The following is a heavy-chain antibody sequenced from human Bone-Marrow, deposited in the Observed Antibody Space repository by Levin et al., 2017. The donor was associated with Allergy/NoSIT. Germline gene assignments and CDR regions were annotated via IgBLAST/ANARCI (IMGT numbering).Heavy chain of an antibody. J-gene: IGHJ5*02. CDR2: INHSGST. V-gene: IGHV4-34*01. D-gene: IGHD3-16*01. CDR1: GGSFSGYY. Sequence: SETLSLTCAVYGGSFSGYYWSWIRQPPGKGLEWIGEINHSGSTNYNPSLKSRVTISVDTSKNQFSLKLSSVTAADKGVYYGERVGAGGSWGQGTLVNVSS. CDR3: ERVGAGGS.